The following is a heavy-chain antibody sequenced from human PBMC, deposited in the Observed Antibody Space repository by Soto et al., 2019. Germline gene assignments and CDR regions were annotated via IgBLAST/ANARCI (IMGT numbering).Heavy chain of an antibody. CDR1: GDYIINGGYY. CDR3: ARRVWFGELTHFDY. V-gene: IGHV4-31*03. Sequence: SETLSLTCTVSGDYIINGGYYWSWIRQHPGKGLEWIGYIYYSGSTDYNPSLKSRVPISVDTSNNQFSLKLNSVTAADTAVYYCARRVWFGELTHFDYWGQGTLVTVSS. CDR2: IYYSGST. J-gene: IGHJ4*02. D-gene: IGHD3-10*01.